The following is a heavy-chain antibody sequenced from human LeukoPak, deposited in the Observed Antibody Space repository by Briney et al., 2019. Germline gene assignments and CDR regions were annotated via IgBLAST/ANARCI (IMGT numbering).Heavy chain of an antibody. V-gene: IGHV3-23*01. Sequence: PGGSLGLSCAVSGITLSNYGMSWVRQAPGKGLEWVAGISGSGGRTNYADAVKGRFTISRDNAKNTLFLQMNSLRVEDTAVYFCAKRGVVIRVILVGFHKEAYYFDSWGQGALVTVSS. CDR3: AKRGVVIRVILVGFHKEAYYFDS. CDR2: ISGSGGRT. D-gene: IGHD3-22*01. CDR1: GITLSNYG. J-gene: IGHJ4*02.